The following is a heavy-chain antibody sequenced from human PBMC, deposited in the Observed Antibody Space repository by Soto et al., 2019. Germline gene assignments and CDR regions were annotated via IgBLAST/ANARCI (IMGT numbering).Heavy chain of an antibody. Sequence: SVKVSCKASGSTLSSYAISWVRQAPGQRLERMGGIIPIFGTANYAQKFQGRVTITADESTSTAYMELSSLRSEDTAVYYCARGPSFMVRGASYYYYGMDVWGQGTTVTVSS. CDR3: ARGPSFMVRGASYYYYGMDV. J-gene: IGHJ6*02. CDR1: GSTLSSYA. V-gene: IGHV1-69*13. D-gene: IGHD3-10*01. CDR2: IIPIFGTA.